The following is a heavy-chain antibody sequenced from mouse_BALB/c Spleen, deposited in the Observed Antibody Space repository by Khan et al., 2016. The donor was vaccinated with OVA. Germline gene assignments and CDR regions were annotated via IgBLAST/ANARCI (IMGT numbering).Heavy chain of an antibody. CDR2: ISYSGRT. D-gene: IGHD3-3*01. V-gene: IGHV3-2*02. CDR1: GYSITSDYA. CDR3: SGGRAY. Sequence: EVQLQESGPGLVKPSQSLSLTCTVTGYSITSDYAWNWIRQFPGNRLEWMGYISYSGRTSYTPSLKSRISITRDTSKNQFFLQLNSVTTDDTATYDGSGGRAYWGQGTLVTVSA. J-gene: IGHJ3*01.